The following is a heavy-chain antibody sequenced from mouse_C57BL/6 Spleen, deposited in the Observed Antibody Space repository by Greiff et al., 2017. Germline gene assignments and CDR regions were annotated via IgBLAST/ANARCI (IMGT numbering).Heavy chain of an antibody. CDR1: GYTFTSYW. Sequence: VQLQQPGAELVRPGSSVKLSCKASGYTFTSYWMDWVKQRPGQGLEWIGNIYPSDSETHYNQKFKDKATLTVDKSSSTAYMQLSSLTSEDSAVYYCARSTTERGFAYWGQGTLVTVSA. J-gene: IGHJ3*01. CDR2: IYPSDSET. V-gene: IGHV1-61*01. CDR3: ARSTTERGFAY. D-gene: IGHD1-1*01.